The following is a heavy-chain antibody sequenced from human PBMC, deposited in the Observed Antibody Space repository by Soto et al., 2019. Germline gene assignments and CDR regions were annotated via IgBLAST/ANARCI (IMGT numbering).Heavy chain of an antibody. CDR2: ISYDGSKK. J-gene: IGHJ6*02. CDR1: GFTFSSYA. CDR3: VREVVAPKDYYYGMDV. Sequence: QVQLVESGGGVVQPGRSLRLSCAASGFTFSSYAMHWVRQAPGKGLEWVAVISYDGSKKYYADSVKGRFAISRDNSKNTLYVETNSLRAEHTAGYYCVREVVAPKDYYYGMDVWGQGTTVTVSS. V-gene: IGHV3-30*09. D-gene: IGHD2-15*01.